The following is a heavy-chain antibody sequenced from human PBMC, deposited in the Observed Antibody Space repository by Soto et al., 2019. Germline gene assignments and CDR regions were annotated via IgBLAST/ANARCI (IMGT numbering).Heavy chain of an antibody. V-gene: IGHV4-34*01. CDR2: INHSGST. J-gene: IGHJ4*02. D-gene: IGHD3-3*01. CDR1: GGSFSGYY. CDR3: ARGSSYDFWSGYYAYFDY. Sequence: SVTMSLTCAVYGGSFSGYYWSWIRQPPGKGLEWIGEINHSGSTNYNPSLKSRVTISVDTSKNQFSLKLSSVTAADTAVYYCARGSSYDFWSGYYAYFDYWGQGTLVTVSS.